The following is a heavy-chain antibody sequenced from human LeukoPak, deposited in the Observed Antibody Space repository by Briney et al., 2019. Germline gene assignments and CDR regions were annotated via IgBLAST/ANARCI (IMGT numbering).Heavy chain of an antibody. Sequence: PGGSLRLSCAASGFTFSSYAMNWVRQAPGKGLEWVSGICGSGGSTYYADSVKGRFTISRDNSKNSLYLQMNSLRAEDTAVYYCAKGMGGGCCSPPDYWGQGTLVTVSS. V-gene: IGHV3-23*01. J-gene: IGHJ4*02. D-gene: IGHD2-15*01. CDR3: AKGMGGGCCSPPDY. CDR2: ICGSGGST. CDR1: GFTFSSYA.